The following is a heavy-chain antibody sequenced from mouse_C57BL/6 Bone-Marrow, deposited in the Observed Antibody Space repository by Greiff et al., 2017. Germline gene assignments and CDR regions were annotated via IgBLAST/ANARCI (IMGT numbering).Heavy chain of an antibody. J-gene: IGHJ3*01. V-gene: IGHV1-50*01. CDR3: AYYGTFAY. CDR2: INPSDSTT. CDR1: GYTFTDYC. Sequence: VQLAESGAELVKPGASVKLSCKASGYTFTDYCMQWVKQRPGQSLEWIGEINPSDSTTNYNHKFKGMATVTVDTSASTAYMQLSSLTSEDSAVYYCAYYGTFAYWGEGTVVTVS. D-gene: IGHD1-1*02.